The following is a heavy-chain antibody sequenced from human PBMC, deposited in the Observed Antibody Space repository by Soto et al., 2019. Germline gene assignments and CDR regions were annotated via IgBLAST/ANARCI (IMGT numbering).Heavy chain of an antibody. Sequence: SETLSLTYTVSGGSISSYYWSWIRQPPGKGLEWIGYIYYSGSTNYNPSLKSRVTISVDTSKNQFSLKLSSVTAADTAVYYCASFRTYGAPFAYWGQGTLVTVSS. CDR1: GGSISSYY. V-gene: IGHV4-59*12. J-gene: IGHJ4*02. CDR2: IYYSGST. CDR3: ASFRTYGAPFAY. D-gene: IGHD4-17*01.